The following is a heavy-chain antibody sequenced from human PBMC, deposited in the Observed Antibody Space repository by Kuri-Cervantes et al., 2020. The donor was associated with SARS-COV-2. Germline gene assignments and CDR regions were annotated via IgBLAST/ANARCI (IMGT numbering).Heavy chain of an antibody. CDR3: ARGPLPPYYYYYGMDV. CDR2: IYYSGST. CDR1: GGSFSGYY. Sequence: ESLKISCAVYGGSFSGYYWGWIRQPPGKGLEWIGSIYYSGSTYYNPSLKSRVTISVDTSKNQFSLKLSSVTAADTAVYYCARGPLPPYYYYYGMDVWGQGTTVTVSS. J-gene: IGHJ6*02. D-gene: IGHD2-15*01. V-gene: IGHV4-34*01.